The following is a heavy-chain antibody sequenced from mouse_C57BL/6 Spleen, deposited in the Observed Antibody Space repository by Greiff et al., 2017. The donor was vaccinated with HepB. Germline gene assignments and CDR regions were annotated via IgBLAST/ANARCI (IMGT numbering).Heavy chain of an antibody. D-gene: IGHD3-2*02. V-gene: IGHV1-82*01. J-gene: IGHJ3*01. Sequence: VQLQQSGPELVKPGASVKISCKASGYAFSSSWMNWVKQRPGKGLEWIGRIYPGDGDTNYNGKFKGKATLTADKSSSTAYMQLSSLTSEDSAVYFCARSDDDSSGPWFAYWGQGTLVTVSA. CDR1: GYAFSSSW. CDR3: ARSDDDSSGPWFAY. CDR2: IYPGDGDT.